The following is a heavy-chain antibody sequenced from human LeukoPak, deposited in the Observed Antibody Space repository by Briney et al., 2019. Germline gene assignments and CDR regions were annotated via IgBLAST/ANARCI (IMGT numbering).Heavy chain of an antibody. V-gene: IGHV3-23*01. J-gene: IGHJ4*02. Sequence: PGGSLRLSCAASGFTFSSYAMSWVRQAPGKGLEWVSAVSGSGGTTYSADSVKGRFTFSRDNSKNTLYLQMNSLRAEDTAVYYCAKEVQWLVDLFDYWGQGTLVTVSS. CDR2: VSGSGGTT. CDR3: AKEVQWLVDLFDY. CDR1: GFTFSSYA. D-gene: IGHD6-19*01.